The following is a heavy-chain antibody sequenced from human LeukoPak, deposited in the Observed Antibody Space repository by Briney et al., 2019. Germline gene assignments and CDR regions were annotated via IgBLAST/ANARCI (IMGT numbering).Heavy chain of an antibody. J-gene: IGHJ4*02. D-gene: IGHD2-8*01. Sequence: GGSLRLSCAASGFTFSSYWMSWVRQAPGKGLEWVANIKQDGSEKYYVDSVKGRFTISRDNAKNSLYLQMDSLRAEDTAVYYCAIDEVASQVYYFDYWGQGTLVTVSS. CDR3: AIDEVASQVYYFDY. CDR2: IKQDGSEK. CDR1: GFTFSSYW. V-gene: IGHV3-7*01.